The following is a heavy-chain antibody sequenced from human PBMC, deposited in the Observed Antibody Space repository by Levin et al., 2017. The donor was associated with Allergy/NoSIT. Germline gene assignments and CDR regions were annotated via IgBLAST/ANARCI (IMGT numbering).Heavy chain of an antibody. CDR3: VTQGAAF. V-gene: IGHV3-7*02. J-gene: IGHJ4*02. D-gene: IGHD3-16*01. CDR1: GFTHW. CDR2: INQDGSVK. Sequence: GESLKISCAVPGFTHWMHWVRQAPGKGLEWVASINQDGSVKSYVDSVRGRFTISRDNAKNSLYLQMSSLRVADTAVYYCVTQGAAFWGQGALVTVAS.